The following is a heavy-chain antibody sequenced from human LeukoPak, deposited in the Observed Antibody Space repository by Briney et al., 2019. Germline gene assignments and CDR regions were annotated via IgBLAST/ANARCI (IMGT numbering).Heavy chain of an antibody. CDR3: ASVPTMDAREMDV. J-gene: IGHJ6*04. D-gene: IGHD1-26*01. V-gene: IGHV1-69*05. CDR2: IIPIFGTA. CDR1: GGTFSSYA. Sequence: GASVKVSCKASGGTFSSYAISWVRQAPGQGLEWMGGIIPIFGTANYAQKFQGRVTITTDESTSTAYMELSSLRSEDTAVYYCASVPTMDAREMDVWGKGTTVTVSS.